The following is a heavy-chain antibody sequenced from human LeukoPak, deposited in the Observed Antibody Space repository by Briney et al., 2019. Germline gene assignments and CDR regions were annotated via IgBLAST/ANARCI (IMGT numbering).Heavy chain of an antibody. J-gene: IGHJ4*02. CDR1: AFNLSDYS. D-gene: IGHD3-9*01. CDR2: ISTDSHTK. CDR3: ARTSDYRFEY. V-gene: IGHV3-48*01. Sequence: GGSLRLSCAASAFNLSDYSLNWVRQAPGKGLEWVSFISTDSHTKYYADSVKGRFTTSRDNSKNTVYLQMNTLRAEDTAVYYCARTSDYRFEYWGQGTLVTVSS.